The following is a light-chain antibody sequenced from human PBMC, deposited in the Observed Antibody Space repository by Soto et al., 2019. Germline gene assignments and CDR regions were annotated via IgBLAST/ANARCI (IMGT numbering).Light chain of an antibody. V-gene: IGKV3-20*01. CDR3: QHYGDSPS. CDR1: QRVPTKY. Sequence: IVLTQSPGTLSLSPRERATLSCRASQRVPTKYLAWFQQKPGQAPRLLMNDVSTRVTGFPDRFSGSGSETDFTLTISRLEPEDFAVYYCQHYGDSPSFGGGTKVEMK. CDR2: DVS. J-gene: IGKJ4*01.